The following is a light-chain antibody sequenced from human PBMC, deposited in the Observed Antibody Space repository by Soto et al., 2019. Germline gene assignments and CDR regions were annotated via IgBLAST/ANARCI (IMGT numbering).Light chain of an antibody. V-gene: IGLV2-14*01. J-gene: IGLJ3*02. CDR1: SSDVGGYNF. Sequence: QSALTQPASVSGSPGQSITISCTGTSSDVGGYNFVSWYQQHPGKAPKLMIYGVSNRPSGVSNRFSGSKSGNTASLTISGLHEEDDADYYCSSYTSSSRVFGGGTKLTVL. CDR2: GVS. CDR3: SSYTSSSRV.